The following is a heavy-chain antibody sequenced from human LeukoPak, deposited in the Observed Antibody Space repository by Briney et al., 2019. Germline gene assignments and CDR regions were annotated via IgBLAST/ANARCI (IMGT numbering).Heavy chain of an antibody. CDR1: GFTFSSYE. J-gene: IGHJ3*02. CDR3: TRAKPPYCRGGSCRTPGAFDI. Sequence: GGSLRLSCAASGFTFSSYEMNWVRQAPGKGLEWISYISSDGNTIYYADSVKGRFTISRDNAKNSLYLHMNSLRAEDTAVYYCTRAKPPYCRGGSCRTPGAFDIWGQGTVVTVSS. CDR2: ISSDGNTI. D-gene: IGHD2-15*01. V-gene: IGHV3-48*03.